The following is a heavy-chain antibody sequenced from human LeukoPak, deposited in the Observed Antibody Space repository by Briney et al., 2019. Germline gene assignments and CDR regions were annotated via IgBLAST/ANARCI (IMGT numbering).Heavy chain of an antibody. CDR2: ISWNSGSI. CDR1: GFTFDDYA. D-gene: IGHD3-9*01. J-gene: IGHJ3*02. V-gene: IGHV3-9*01. CDR3: AKALRRQYYDILTGYQPYDAFDI. Sequence: GGSLRLSCAASGFTFDDYAMHWVRQAPGKGLEWVSGISWNSGSIGYADSVKGRFTISRDNAKNSLYLQMNSLRAEDTALYYCAKALRRQYYDILTGYQPYDAFDIWGQGTMVTVSS.